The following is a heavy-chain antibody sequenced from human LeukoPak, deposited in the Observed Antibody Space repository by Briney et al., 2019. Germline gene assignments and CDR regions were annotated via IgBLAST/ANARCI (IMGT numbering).Heavy chain of an antibody. CDR3: ARMYSSGWYIGAFDV. V-gene: IGHV3-30*03. Sequence: TLSLTCAVSGGSISSSNWWSWVRQAPGQGLEWVTAVSHDGNIKEYVDSVKGRFTVSRDNSKNTLYLQMNSLRVGDTAIYYCARMYSSGWYIGAFDVWGQGTMVTVSS. CDR2: VSHDGNIK. D-gene: IGHD6-19*01. CDR1: GGSISSSN. J-gene: IGHJ3*01.